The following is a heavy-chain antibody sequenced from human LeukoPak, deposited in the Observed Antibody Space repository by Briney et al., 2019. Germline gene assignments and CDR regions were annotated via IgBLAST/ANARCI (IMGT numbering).Heavy chain of an antibody. CDR3: ARRRSNYFGSSWYFDL. V-gene: IGHV4-59*08. Sequence: SETLSLTCTVSGGSISSYYWSWIRQPPGKGLEWIGYIYYSGSTNYNPSLKSRVTISVDTSKNQFSLKLSSVTAADTAVYYCARRRSNYFGSSWYFDLWGRGTLVTVSS. D-gene: IGHD4-11*01. CDR1: GGSISSYY. J-gene: IGHJ2*01. CDR2: IYYSGST.